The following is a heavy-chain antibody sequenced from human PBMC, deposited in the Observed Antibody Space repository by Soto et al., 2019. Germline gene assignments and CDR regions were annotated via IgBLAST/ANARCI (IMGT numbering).Heavy chain of an antibody. D-gene: IGHD1-26*01. V-gene: IGHV3-23*01. Sequence: GGSLRLSCAASGFTFSSYAMSWVRQAPGKGLEWVSAISGSGGSTYYADSVKGRFTISRDNSKNTLYLQMNSLRAEDTAVYYCAKQIVGATHRLPKYFDYWGQGTLVTVSS. J-gene: IGHJ4*02. CDR1: GFTFSSYA. CDR3: AKQIVGATHRLPKYFDY. CDR2: ISGSGGST.